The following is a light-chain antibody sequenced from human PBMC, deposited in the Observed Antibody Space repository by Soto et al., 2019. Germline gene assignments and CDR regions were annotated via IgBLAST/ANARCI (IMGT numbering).Light chain of an antibody. Sequence: DIQMTQSPSSLSASVGDRVTITCRASHNISDYLNWYQQRPGKAPKLLIYAASTLQSGVPSRLSGSGSRTDFTLTITSLQPEDFAIYYCQQSYSPPWTFGQGSKVEI. J-gene: IGKJ1*01. V-gene: IGKV1-39*01. CDR1: HNISDY. CDR3: QQSYSPPWT. CDR2: AAS.